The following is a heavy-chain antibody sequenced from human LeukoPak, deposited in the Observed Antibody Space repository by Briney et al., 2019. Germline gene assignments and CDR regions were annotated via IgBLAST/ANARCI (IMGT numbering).Heavy chain of an antibody. V-gene: IGHV3-74*01. CDR2: INSDATST. D-gene: IGHD6-13*01. CDR3: VRGSPGYSSSWHAY. CDR1: GFMLSSTW. Sequence: GGSLRLSCAASGFMLSSTWMHWVRQAPGKGLVWVSRINSDATSTSYADSVRGRFTISRDDARNTMYLQMNSLRAEDTAMYYCVRGSPGYSSSWHAYWGQGTLVTVSS. J-gene: IGHJ4*02.